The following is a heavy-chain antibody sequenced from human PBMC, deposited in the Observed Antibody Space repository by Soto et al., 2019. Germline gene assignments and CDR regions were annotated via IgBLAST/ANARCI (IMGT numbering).Heavy chain of an antibody. D-gene: IGHD4-17*01. J-gene: IGHJ6*02. V-gene: IGHV1-18*04. Sequence: QAQLVQSGSEVKRSGASVKVSCKASGYTLLSYSITWVRQAPGQGLEWIRRIDSYTGNTNYEQKFQGRATTTTDSPMSTAYMELRGLRSDDSAIYYCERDYALADNHGMDVWGQGTTVSVS. CDR2: IDSYTGNT. CDR1: GYTLLSYS. CDR3: ERDYALADNHGMDV.